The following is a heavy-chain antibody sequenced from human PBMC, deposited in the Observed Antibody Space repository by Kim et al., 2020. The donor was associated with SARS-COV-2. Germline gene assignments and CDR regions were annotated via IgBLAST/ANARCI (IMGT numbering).Heavy chain of an antibody. J-gene: IGHJ4*02. CDR2: IYSGGSST. V-gene: IGHV3-23*03. Sequence: GGSLRLSCAASGFTFSSYAMSGVRQAPGKGLEWVSVIYSGGSSTYYADSVKGRFTISRDNSKNTLYLQMNSLRAEDTAVYYCAKDRGSSWSLLVDYWGQGTLVTVSS. CDR1: GFTFSSYA. D-gene: IGHD6-13*01. CDR3: AKDRGSSWSLLVDY.